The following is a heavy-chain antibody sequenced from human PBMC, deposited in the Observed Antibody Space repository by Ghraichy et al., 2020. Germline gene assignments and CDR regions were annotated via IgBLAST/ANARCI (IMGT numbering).Heavy chain of an antibody. D-gene: IGHD4-17*01. CDR3: TTAEALEVTRFDY. J-gene: IGHJ4*02. CDR1: GFTFSNAW. CDR2: IKSKTDGGTT. Sequence: GGSLRLSCAASGFTFSNAWMSWVRQAPGKGLEWVGRIKSKTDGGTTDYAAPVKGRFTISRDDSKNTLYLQMNSLKTEDTAVYYCTTAEALEVTRFDYWGQGTLVTVSS. V-gene: IGHV3-15*01.